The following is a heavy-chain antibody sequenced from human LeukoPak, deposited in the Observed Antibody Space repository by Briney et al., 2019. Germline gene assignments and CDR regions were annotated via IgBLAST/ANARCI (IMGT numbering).Heavy chain of an antibody. CDR3: AKEVGGTGYSYGPPYYYGMDV. J-gene: IGHJ6*02. V-gene: IGHV1-2*02. D-gene: IGHD5-18*01. Sequence: ASVKVPCKASGYTFTGYYMHWVRQAPGQGFEWMGWINPNSGGTNYAQKFQGRVTMTRDTSISTAYMELSRLRSDDTAVYYCAKEVGGTGYSYGPPYYYGMDVWGQGTTVTVSS. CDR2: INPNSGGT. CDR1: GYTFTGYY.